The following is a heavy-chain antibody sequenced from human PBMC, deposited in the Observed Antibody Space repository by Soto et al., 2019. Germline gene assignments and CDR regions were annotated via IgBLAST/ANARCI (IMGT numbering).Heavy chain of an antibody. CDR1: GFTFTNYA. D-gene: IGHD2-15*01. J-gene: IGHJ6*02. V-gene: IGHV3-23*01. CDR3: AKXFGDIVVVVLAPYGMDV. Sequence: GGSLRLSCAASGFTFTNYAMNWGRQAPGKGLEWVSVISGSGESTYYADSVKGRFTISRDNSKNTLYLQMNSLRAEDTAVYFCAKXFGDIVVVVLAPYGMDVWGLGTTVTVSS. CDR2: ISGSGEST.